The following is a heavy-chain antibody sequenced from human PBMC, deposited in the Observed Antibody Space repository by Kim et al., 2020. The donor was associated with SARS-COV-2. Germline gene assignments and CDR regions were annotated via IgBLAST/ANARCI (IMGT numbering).Heavy chain of an antibody. D-gene: IGHD3-16*01. V-gene: IGHV3-7*01. CDR3: ARGGGYLDY. CDR2: SEK. Sequence: SEKNYGESVKGRFNISRDNAKNSLYMEMNSLRDEDTAVYYCARGGGYLDYWGQGTLVTVSS. J-gene: IGHJ4*02.